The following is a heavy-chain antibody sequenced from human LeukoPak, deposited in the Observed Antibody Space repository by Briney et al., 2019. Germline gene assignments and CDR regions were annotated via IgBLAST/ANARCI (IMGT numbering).Heavy chain of an antibody. CDR3: AKDPLPMRGHYYYYMDV. CDR2: IRYDGSNK. J-gene: IGHJ6*03. CDR1: GFTFSSYS. V-gene: IGHV3-30*02. Sequence: GGSLRLSCAASGFTFSSYSMNWVRQAPGKGLGWVAFIRYDGSNKYYADSVKGRFTISRDNSKNTLYLQMNSLRAEDTAVYYCAKDPLPMRGHYYYYMDVWGKGTTVTVSS. D-gene: IGHD1-26*01.